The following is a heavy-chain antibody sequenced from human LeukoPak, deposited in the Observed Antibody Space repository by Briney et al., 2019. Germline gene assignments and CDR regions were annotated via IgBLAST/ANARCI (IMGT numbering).Heavy chain of an antibody. D-gene: IGHD6-13*01. J-gene: IGHJ4*02. CDR2: ISSNGGST. V-gene: IGHV3-64*01. Sequence: GGSLRLSCAASGFTFSSYAMSWVRQAPGKGLEYVSAISSNGGSTYYANSVKGRFTISRDNSKNTLYLQMGSLRAEDMAVYYCARDRGSSSLDYWGQGTLVTVSS. CDR1: GFTFSSYA. CDR3: ARDRGSSSLDY.